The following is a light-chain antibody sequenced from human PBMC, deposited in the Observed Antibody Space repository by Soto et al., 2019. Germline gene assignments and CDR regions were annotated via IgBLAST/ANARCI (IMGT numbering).Light chain of an antibody. CDR3: QQYGGSPPT. CDR1: QSISSSY. Sequence: EIVLTQSPGTLSLSPGERATFFCRASQSISSSYLAWYQQKPGQAPRLLIYGASNRATGIPDRFSGSGSGTDFTLTISRLEPEDFAVYHCQQYGGSPPTFGQGTKVEIK. V-gene: IGKV3-20*01. CDR2: GAS. J-gene: IGKJ1*01.